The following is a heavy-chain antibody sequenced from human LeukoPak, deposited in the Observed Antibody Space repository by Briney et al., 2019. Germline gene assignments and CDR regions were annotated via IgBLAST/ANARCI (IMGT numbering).Heavy chain of an antibody. CDR2: IYYSGST. J-gene: IGHJ5*02. CDR3: ASSLAGWFDP. Sequence: PETLSLTCTVSGGSISSHYWSWIRQPPGKGLEWIGYIYYSGSTNYNPSLKSRVTISVDTSKNQFSLKLSSVTAADTAVYYCASSLAGWFDPWGQGTLVTVSS. CDR1: GGSISSHY. V-gene: IGHV4-59*08.